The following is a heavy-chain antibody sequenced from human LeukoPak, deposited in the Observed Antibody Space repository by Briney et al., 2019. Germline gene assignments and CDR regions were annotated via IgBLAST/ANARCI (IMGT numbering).Heavy chain of an antibody. CDR2: GIPIFGTA. J-gene: IGHJ4*02. D-gene: IGHD3-3*01. V-gene: IGHV1-69*05. Sequence: GASVKVSCKASGGTFTSYAISCVRQAPRQGLEWMGGGIPIFGTANYAQKFQGRVTITTDESTSTAYMELSSLRSEDTAVYYCASTLRFLEWLRYDYWGQGTLVTVSS. CDR1: GGTFTSYA. CDR3: ASTLRFLEWLRYDY.